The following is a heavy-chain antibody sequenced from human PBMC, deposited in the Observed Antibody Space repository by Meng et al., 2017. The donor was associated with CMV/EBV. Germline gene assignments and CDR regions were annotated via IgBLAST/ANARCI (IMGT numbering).Heavy chain of an antibody. CDR2: ISYDGNNR. Sequence: GESLKISCAASGFTFSTYVLHWVRQAPGKGLEWVALISYDGNNRFYADSVEGRFTISRDNSKNIMYLQMNSLRAEDTAVYYCARGGTYNSVDAFDIWGQGTMVTVSS. D-gene: IGHD1-1*01. V-gene: IGHV3-30*04. J-gene: IGHJ3*02. CDR1: GFTFSTYV. CDR3: ARGGTYNSVDAFDI.